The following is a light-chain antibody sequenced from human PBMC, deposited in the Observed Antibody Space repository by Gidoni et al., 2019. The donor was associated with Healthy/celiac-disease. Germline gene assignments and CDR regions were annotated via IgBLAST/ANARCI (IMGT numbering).Light chain of an antibody. J-gene: IGLJ2*01. V-gene: IGLV3-21*04. CDR1: NIGSKS. Sequence: SYVLTQPPSVSVAPGKTARITCGGNNIGSKSVHWYQQKPGQAPVLVIYYDSDRPSAIPERFSGSNSGNTATLTISRVEAGDEAEYYCQVWDSSSDHVIFGGGTKLTVL. CDR2: YDS. CDR3: QVWDSSSDHVI.